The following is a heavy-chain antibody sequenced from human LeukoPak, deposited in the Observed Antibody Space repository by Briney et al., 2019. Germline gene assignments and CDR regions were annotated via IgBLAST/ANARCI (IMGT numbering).Heavy chain of an antibody. V-gene: IGHV3-48*03. Sequence: GGSLRLSCAASGFIFSSYEMNWVRQAPGKGLEWISYISNSGATIWYADSAKGRFTISRDNAKNSLYLQMNSLRAEDTALYYCVRRWGHWGQGVLVTVSS. CDR3: VRRWGH. CDR2: ISNSGATI. CDR1: GFIFSSYE. D-gene: IGHD3-16*01. J-gene: IGHJ4*02.